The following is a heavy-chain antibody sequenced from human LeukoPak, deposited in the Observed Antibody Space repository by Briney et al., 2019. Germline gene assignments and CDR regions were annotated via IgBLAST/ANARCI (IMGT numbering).Heavy chain of an antibody. CDR1: GGSISSGGYY. J-gene: IGHJ4*02. V-gene: IGHV4-30-2*01. CDR3: ARVDTLAAAASLDY. CDR2: IYHSGST. Sequence: PSETLSLTCTVSGGSISSGGYYWSWIRQPPGKGLEWIGYIYHSGSTYYNPSLKSRVTISVDRSKNQFSLKLSSVTAADTAVYYCARVDTLAAAASLDYWGQGTLVTVSS. D-gene: IGHD6-13*01.